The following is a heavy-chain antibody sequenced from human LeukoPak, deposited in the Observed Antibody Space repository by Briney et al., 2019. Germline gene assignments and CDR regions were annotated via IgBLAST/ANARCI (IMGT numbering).Heavy chain of an antibody. J-gene: IGHJ6*03. Sequence: SQTLSLTCTVSGASIASGNYYWSWIRQPAGKGLEWIGRVYASGTATYNPSLKSRVTISVDTSSNQFSLRLNFVTAADTALYYCARDTRYDMDVWGNGTAVTVS. CDR3: ARDTRYDMDV. CDR1: GASIASGNYY. V-gene: IGHV4-61*02. CDR2: VYASGTA.